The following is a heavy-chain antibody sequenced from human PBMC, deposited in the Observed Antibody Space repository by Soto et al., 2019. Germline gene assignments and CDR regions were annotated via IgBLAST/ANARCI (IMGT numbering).Heavy chain of an antibody. D-gene: IGHD3-9*01. CDR3: ARDGEDYDILTGDTGVLDY. Sequence: GGSLRLSFAASGFTFSSYSMNWVRQAPGKGLEWVSYISSSSSTIYYADSVKGRFTISRDNAKNSLYLQMNSLRDEDTAVYYCARDGEDYDILTGDTGVLDYWGQGTLVTVSS. J-gene: IGHJ4*02. CDR1: GFTFSSYS. CDR2: ISSSSSTI. V-gene: IGHV3-48*02.